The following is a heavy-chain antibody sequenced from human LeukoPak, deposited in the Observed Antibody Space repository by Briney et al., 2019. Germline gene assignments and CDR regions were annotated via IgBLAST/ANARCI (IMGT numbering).Heavy chain of an antibody. Sequence: GGSLRLSCAAYGLTFNTYWMNWVRQAPGKGLEWVANTSPDGNEKYYADFVKGRFSTFRDNANSILYLQMNSLRGEDTAVYYCLPGKGYWGQGTLVTVSS. J-gene: IGHJ4*02. CDR3: LPGKGY. CDR1: GLTFNTYW. D-gene: IGHD4-23*01. CDR2: TSPDGNEK. V-gene: IGHV3-7*01.